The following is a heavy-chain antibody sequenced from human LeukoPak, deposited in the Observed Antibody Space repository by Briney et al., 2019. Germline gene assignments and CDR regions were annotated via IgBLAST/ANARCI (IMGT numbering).Heavy chain of an antibody. CDR3: AIIGVATTSFDY. CDR2: LYYSGNT. V-gene: IGHV4-39*01. D-gene: IGHD6-19*01. J-gene: IGHJ4*02. CDR1: GGSISSSSYY. Sequence: PSETLSLTCTVSGGSISSSSYYWGWIRQPPGKGLEWIGSLYYSGNTYYNPSLKSRVTISEDTSESQFSLKLSSVTAADTAVYYCAIIGVATTSFDYWGQGILVTVSS.